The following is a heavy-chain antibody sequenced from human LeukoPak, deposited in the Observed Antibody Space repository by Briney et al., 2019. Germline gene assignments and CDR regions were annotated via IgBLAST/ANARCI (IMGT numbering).Heavy chain of an antibody. J-gene: IGHJ4*02. D-gene: IGHD3-9*01. V-gene: IGHV4-34*01. CDR1: GGSFSGYY. CDR2: INHSGST. Sequence: PSETLSLTCAVYGGSFSGYYWSWIRQPPGKRLEWIGEINHSGSTNYNPSLKSRVTISVDTSKNQFSLTLSSVTAPAPPFYYYTRGRTDWRRRTAKSRNFDYWGQETLVTVSS. CDR3: TRGRTDWRRRTAKSRNFDY.